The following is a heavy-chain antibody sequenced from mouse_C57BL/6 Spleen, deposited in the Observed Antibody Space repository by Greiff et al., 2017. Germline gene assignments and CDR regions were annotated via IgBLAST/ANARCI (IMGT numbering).Heavy chain of an antibody. CDR2: IWRGGST. CDR1: GFSLTSYG. Sequence: VQVVESGPGLVQPSQSLSITCTVSGFSLTSYGVHWVRQSPGKGLEWLGVIWRGGSTDYNAAFMSRLSITKDNSKSQVFFKMNSLQADDTAIYYCAKRGATVVEDYAMDYWGQGTSVTVSS. CDR3: AKRGATVVEDYAMDY. D-gene: IGHD1-1*01. J-gene: IGHJ4*01. V-gene: IGHV2-5*01.